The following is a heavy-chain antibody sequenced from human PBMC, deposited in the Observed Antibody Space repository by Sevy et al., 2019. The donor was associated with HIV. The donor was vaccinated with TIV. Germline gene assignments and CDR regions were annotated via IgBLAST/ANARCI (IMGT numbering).Heavy chain of an antibody. CDR1: GFTFSSYA. CDR3: AKPLGDYYDSSGYYAYDAFDI. CDR2: ISGSGGST. V-gene: IGHV3-23*01. Sequence: GGSLRLSCAASGFTFSSYAMSWVRQAPGKGLEWVSAISGSGGSTYYADSVKGRFTISRDNSKNTLYLQMNSLRAEETAVYYCAKPLGDYYDSSGYYAYDAFDIWGQGTMVTVSS. D-gene: IGHD3-22*01. J-gene: IGHJ3*02.